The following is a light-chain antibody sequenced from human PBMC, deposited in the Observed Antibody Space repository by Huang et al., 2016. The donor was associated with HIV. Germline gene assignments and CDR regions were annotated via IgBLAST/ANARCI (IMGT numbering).Light chain of an antibody. CDR3: QQSSSPPPT. CDR2: GAS. Sequence: DIQMTQSPSSLSASVGDRVTITCRATQSVTKYLNCDQQKPGKAPKLLIYGASSLQTGVPSRFSGSGSGTDFTLTISSLQPEDFATYYCQQSSSPPPTFGPGTKVGIK. V-gene: IGKV1-39*01. CDR1: QSVTKY. J-gene: IGKJ3*01.